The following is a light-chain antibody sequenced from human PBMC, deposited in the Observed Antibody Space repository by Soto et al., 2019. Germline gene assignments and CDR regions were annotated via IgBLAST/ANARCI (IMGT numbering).Light chain of an antibody. Sequence: EIVMTQSPVILSVSPGERATLSCRASQNVNSDLAWYQQKPGQAPRILIYGASTRATDIPARISGSGSGTDFTLTINGLQSEDFAVEYCQQYNKWPPLYTFGQGTKLEIK. CDR2: GAS. J-gene: IGKJ2*01. CDR3: QQYNKWPPLYT. V-gene: IGKV3-15*01. CDR1: QNVNSD.